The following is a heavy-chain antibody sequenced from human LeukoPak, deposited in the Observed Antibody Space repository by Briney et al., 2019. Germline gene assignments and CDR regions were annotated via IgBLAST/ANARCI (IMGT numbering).Heavy chain of an antibody. CDR2: ISSSGSTI. V-gene: IGHV3-48*03. CDR1: GFTFSSYE. CDR3: ARWVTGTKLIPV. Sequence: GGSLRLSCAASGFTFSSYEMNWVRQAPGKGLEWASYISSSGSTIYYADSVKGRFTISRDNAKNSLYLQMNSLRAEDTAVYYCARWVTGTKLIPVWGQGTLVTVSS. D-gene: IGHD1-20*01. J-gene: IGHJ4*02.